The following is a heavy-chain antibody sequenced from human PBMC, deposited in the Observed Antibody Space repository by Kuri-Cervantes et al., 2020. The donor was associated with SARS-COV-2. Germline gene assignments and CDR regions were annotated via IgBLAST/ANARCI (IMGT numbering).Heavy chain of an antibody. D-gene: IGHD6-6*01. V-gene: IGHV4-59*12. J-gene: IGHJ4*02. Sequence: SETLSLTCTVSGGSISSYYWSWIRQPPGKGLEWIGYIYYSGSTNYNPSLKSRVTISVDTSKNQFSLELTSVTAADTAVYYCARPGHSSSYALGYWGQGILVTVSS. CDR2: IYYSGST. CDR3: ARPGHSSSYALGY. CDR1: GGSISSYY.